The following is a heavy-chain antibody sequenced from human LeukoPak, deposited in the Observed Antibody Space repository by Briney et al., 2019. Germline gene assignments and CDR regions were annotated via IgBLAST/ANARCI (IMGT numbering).Heavy chain of an antibody. CDR1: GDSINSYY. CDR2: IYYSGST. V-gene: IGHV4-59*01. J-gene: IGHJ3*02. D-gene: IGHD1-14*01. CDR3: ARLTKRNDPFAI. Sequence: PSETLSPTCSVSGDSINSYYWGWIRQPPGKGLEWIGYIYYSGSTNYHHSLKSRLTISVDTSKNQFSLKLSSVTAADTAVYYCARLTKRNDPFAIWGQGTMVTVSS.